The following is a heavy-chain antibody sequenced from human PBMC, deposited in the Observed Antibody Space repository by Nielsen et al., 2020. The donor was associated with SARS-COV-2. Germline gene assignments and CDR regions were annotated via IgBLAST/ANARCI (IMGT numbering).Heavy chain of an antibody. J-gene: IGHJ6*02. Sequence: SETLSLTCTVSGGSISSYYWSWIRQPPGKGLEWIGYIYYSGSTNYNPSLKSRVTISVDTSKNQFSLKLSSVTAADTAVYYCARRSKIQLWPYYYYGMDVWGQGTTVTVSS. D-gene: IGHD5-18*01. CDR1: GGSISSYY. CDR3: ARRSKIQLWPYYYYGMDV. CDR2: IYYSGST. V-gene: IGHV4-59*13.